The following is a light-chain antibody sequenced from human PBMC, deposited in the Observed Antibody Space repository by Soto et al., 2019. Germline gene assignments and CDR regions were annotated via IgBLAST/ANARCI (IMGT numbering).Light chain of an antibody. CDR2: AAS. V-gene: IGKV1-8*01. Sequence: AIRLTQSPSSLSASTGARVPIPCRARQGISSYLAWYPEHPGKAAQLLIYAASTLQSGVPSRFSGSGSGTDYTLTISCLQYEDFATNYCQQYYSYPSITFGQGTRLEIK. CDR3: QQYYSYPSIT. CDR1: QGISSY. J-gene: IGKJ5*01.